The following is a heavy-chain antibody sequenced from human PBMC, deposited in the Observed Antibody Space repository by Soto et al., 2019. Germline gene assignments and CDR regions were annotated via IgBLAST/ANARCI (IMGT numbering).Heavy chain of an antibody. J-gene: IGHJ3*02. CDR3: ARVRLGRILAFDI. Sequence: QVQLQQWGAGLLKPSETLSLICAVSGESFSGYYWSWIRQPPGKGLEWIGEINHSGSTNYNPSLKRRVTISVDTPKNQFSLKLNSVTAADTAVYYCARVRLGRILAFDIWGQGTMVTVSS. CDR1: GESFSGYY. V-gene: IGHV4-34*01. D-gene: IGHD1-20*01. CDR2: INHSGST.